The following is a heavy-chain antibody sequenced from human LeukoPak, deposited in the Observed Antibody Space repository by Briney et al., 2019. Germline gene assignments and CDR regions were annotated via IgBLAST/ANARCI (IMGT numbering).Heavy chain of an antibody. J-gene: IGHJ3*02. Sequence: GGSLRLSCAASGFTFSSYSMTWVRQAPGEGLEWVSYISSSSSTIYYADSVKGRFTISRDNAKNSLYLQMNSLRDEDTAVYYCARGGPPYYDYVWGSYRYGPNAFDIWGQGTMVTVSS. V-gene: IGHV3-48*02. CDR2: ISSSSSTI. D-gene: IGHD3-16*02. CDR3: ARGGPPYYDYVWGSYRYGPNAFDI. CDR1: GFTFSSYS.